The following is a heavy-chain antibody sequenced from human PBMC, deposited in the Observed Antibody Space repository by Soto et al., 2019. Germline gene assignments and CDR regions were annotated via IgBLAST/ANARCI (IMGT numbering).Heavy chain of an antibody. J-gene: IGHJ3*02. CDR1: GFTVSSYW. CDR3: AISVVSAFDI. V-gene: IGHV3-7*01. CDR2: IKQDGSEK. D-gene: IGHD3-22*01. Sequence: PGGALRVFCAASGFTVSSYWMSWVRQAPGKGLEWVANIKQDGSEKYYVDSVKGRFTISRDNAKNSLYLQMNSLRAEDTAVYYCAISVVSAFDIWVQGTMVTVS.